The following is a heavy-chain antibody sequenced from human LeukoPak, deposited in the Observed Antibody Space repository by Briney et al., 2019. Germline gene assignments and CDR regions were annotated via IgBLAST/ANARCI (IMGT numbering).Heavy chain of an antibody. D-gene: IGHD6-19*01. Sequence: GGSLRLSFAASGFTVCSNYMSWVRQAPGKGLEWVSVIYSGGSTYYADSVKGRFTISRDNSKNTLYLQMNSLRAEDTAVYYCARGTYSSGWYGGYYFDYWGQGTLVTVSS. V-gene: IGHV3-53*01. CDR1: GFTVCSNY. CDR3: ARGTYSSGWYGGYYFDY. J-gene: IGHJ4*02. CDR2: IYSGGST.